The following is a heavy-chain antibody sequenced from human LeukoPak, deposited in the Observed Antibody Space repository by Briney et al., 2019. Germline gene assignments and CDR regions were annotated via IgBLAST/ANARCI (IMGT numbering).Heavy chain of an antibody. CDR1: GGSFSGYY. Sequence: SETLSLTCAVHGGSFSGYYWAWIRRPPGKGLEWIGEINPGGTTNYHPSLKRRVTISADTSKSQFSLELRSMTAADTAVFYCARAKSTVSAYFDSWGQGSLVTVSS. J-gene: IGHJ4*02. CDR2: INPGGTT. CDR3: ARAKSTVSAYFDS. D-gene: IGHD4-17*01. V-gene: IGHV4-34*01.